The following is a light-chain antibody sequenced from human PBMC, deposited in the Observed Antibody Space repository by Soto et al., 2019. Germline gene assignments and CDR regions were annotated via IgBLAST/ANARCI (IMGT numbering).Light chain of an antibody. CDR2: DAS. V-gene: IGKV1-5*01. CDR1: QSISTS. CDR3: QQYESDSRT. J-gene: IGKJ1*01. Sequence: DIQMTQSPSAVSASVGDRVTITCRASQSISTSLAWYQQKPGKPPKFLISDASSLPSGVSSRFSGSGSGTEFTLTISRLQPDDFATYYCQQYESDSRTCGQGTKVQIK.